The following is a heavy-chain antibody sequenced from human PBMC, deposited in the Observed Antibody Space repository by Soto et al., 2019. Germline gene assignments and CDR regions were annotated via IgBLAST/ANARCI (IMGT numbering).Heavy chain of an antibody. V-gene: IGHV2-5*02. Sequence: QITLKESGPTLVKPTQTLTLTCTFSGFSLSTSGVGVGWIRQPPGKDLEWLALIYWDDDKRYSPSLKSRLTITKDTSKIQVVLTLTNMDPVDTATYYCAHICSGGSCYSSYDAFDIWGQGTMVTVSS. CDR2: IYWDDDK. J-gene: IGHJ3*02. CDR1: GFSLSTSGVG. CDR3: AHICSGGSCYSSYDAFDI. D-gene: IGHD2-15*01.